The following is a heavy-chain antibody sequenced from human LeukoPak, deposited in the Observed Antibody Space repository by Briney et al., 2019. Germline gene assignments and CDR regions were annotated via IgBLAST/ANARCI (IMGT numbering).Heavy chain of an antibody. CDR1: GFIFSNYP. D-gene: IGHD3-3*01. J-gene: IGHJ3*02. CDR3: AKTGMYWNGYYIDYRAFDN. V-gene: IGHV3-23*01. CDR2: VSGSDGST. Sequence: PGGSLRLSCAASGFIFSNYPMSWVRQAPGKGLEWVSGVSGSDGSTYYADSVKGRFTISRDNSKNTLYLQMNGLRAEDTALYYSAKTGMYWNGYYIDYRAFDNWGQGTMVTVSS.